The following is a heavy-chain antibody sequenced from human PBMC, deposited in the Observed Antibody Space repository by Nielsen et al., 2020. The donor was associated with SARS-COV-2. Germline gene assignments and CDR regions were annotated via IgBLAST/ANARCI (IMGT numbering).Heavy chain of an antibody. V-gene: IGHV1-8*01. CDR3: ARGEWELQGDWFDP. Sequence: ASVKVSCKASGYTFTSYDINWVRQATGQGLEWMGWMNPNSGNTGYAQKFQDRVTMTRNTSISTAYMELSSLRSEDTAVYYCARGEWELQGDWFDPWGQGTLVTVSS. J-gene: IGHJ5*02. CDR2: MNPNSGNT. D-gene: IGHD1-26*01. CDR1: GYTFTSYD.